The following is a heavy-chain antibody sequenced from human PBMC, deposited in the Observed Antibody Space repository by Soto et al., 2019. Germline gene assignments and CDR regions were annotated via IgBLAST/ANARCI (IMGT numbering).Heavy chain of an antibody. CDR1: GYSFTSYW. D-gene: IGHD3-3*01. Sequence: GESLKISCKGSGYSFTSYWIGWVRQMPGKGLEWMGIIDPGDSNTRYSPSLQGQVTISVDKSISTAYLQWSSLKATDTAMYYCARHAYDFWSGHPNPRYYYGMDVWGQGTTVTVSS. CDR3: ARHAYDFWSGHPNPRYYYGMDV. V-gene: IGHV5-51*01. CDR2: IDPGDSNT. J-gene: IGHJ6*02.